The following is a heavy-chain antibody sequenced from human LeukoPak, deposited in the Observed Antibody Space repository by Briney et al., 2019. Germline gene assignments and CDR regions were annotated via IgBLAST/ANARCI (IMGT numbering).Heavy chain of an antibody. CDR1: GFTFSSYA. J-gene: IGHJ4*02. CDR3: AKPTYDILTGYLYYFDY. CDR2: ISGSGGST. D-gene: IGHD3-9*01. Sequence: PGGSLRLSCAASGFTFSSYAMSWVRQAPGKGLEWVSAISGSGGSTYCADSVKGRFTISRDNSKNTLYLQMNSLRAEDTAVYYCAKPTYDILTGYLYYFDYWGQGTLVTVSS. V-gene: IGHV3-23*01.